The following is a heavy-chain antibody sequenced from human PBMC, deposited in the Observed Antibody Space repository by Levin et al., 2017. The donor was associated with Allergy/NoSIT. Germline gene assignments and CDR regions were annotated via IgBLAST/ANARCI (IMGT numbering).Heavy chain of an antibody. Sequence: GESLKISCAASGFTFSSYAMHWVRQAPGKGLEWVAVISYDGSNKYYADSVKGRFTISRDNSKNTLYLQMNSLRAEDTAVYYCARDAQQQLVLRGWGQGTLVTVSS. D-gene: IGHD6-13*01. V-gene: IGHV3-30-3*01. CDR3: ARDAQQQLVLRG. CDR1: GFTFSSYA. J-gene: IGHJ4*02. CDR2: ISYDGSNK.